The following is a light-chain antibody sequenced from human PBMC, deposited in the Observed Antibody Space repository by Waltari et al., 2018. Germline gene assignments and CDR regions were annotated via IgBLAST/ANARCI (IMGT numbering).Light chain of an antibody. CDR2: AAS. V-gene: IGKV1-12*01. Sequence: EIQMTQSPSSVSASVGDKVTITCRSSHDIGNWLAWYQQKPGKAPKLLISAASTLQTGVPSRLSGSRSGTDFTLTITSLQPEDFATYFCQQGDTFPWTFGQGTKLEVK. CDR1: HDIGNW. CDR3: QQGDTFPWT. J-gene: IGKJ1*01.